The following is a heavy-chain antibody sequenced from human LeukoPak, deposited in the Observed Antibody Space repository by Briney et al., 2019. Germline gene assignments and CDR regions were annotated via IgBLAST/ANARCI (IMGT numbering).Heavy chain of an antibody. D-gene: IGHD3-22*01. CDR3: ARGRGYYYDSSGYHY. V-gene: IGHV4-34*01. J-gene: IGHJ4*02. Sequence: KPSGTLSLTCAVYGGSFSGYYWSWIRQPPGKGLEWIGEINHSGSTNYNPSLKSRVTISVDTSKNQFSLKLSSVTAADTAVYYCARGRGYYYDSSGYHYWGQGTLVTVSS. CDR2: INHSGST. CDR1: GGSFSGYY.